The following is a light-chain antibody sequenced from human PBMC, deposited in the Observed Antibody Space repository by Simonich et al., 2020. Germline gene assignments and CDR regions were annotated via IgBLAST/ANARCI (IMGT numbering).Light chain of an antibody. CDR2: EVS. J-gene: IGKJ4*01. Sequence: DIVMTQTPLSLSVTPGQPASISFKYSQSLLHSDGKTYLYWYLQKPGQSPQLLIYEVSNLFSGVPDRFSGSGSGTDFTLKISRVEAEDVGVYYCMQSIQLPLTFGGGTKVEIK. CDR1: QSLLHSDGKTY. CDR3: MQSIQLPLT. V-gene: IGKV2D-29*02.